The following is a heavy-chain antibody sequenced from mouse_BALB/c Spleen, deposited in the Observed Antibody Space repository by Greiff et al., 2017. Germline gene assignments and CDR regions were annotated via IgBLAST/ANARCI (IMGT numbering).Heavy chain of an antibody. CDR1: GFSLTSYG. CDR2: IWSGGST. CDR3: AREDGNYWYFDV. D-gene: IGHD2-1*01. J-gene: IGHJ1*01. Sequence: VKLVESGPGLVQPSQSLSITCTVSGFSLTSYGVHWVRQSPGKGLEWLGVIWSGGSTDYNAAFISRLSISKDNSKSQVFFKMNSLQTDDTAMYYCAREDGNYWYFDVWGAGTTVTVSS. V-gene: IGHV2-4-1*01.